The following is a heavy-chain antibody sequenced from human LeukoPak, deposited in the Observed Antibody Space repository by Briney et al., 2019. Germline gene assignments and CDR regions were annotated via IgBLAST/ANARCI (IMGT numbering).Heavy chain of an antibody. CDR3: ARGRRFGELLPQVPYYFDY. J-gene: IGHJ4*02. D-gene: IGHD3-10*01. CDR2: IYYSGST. Sequence: SQTLSLTCTVSGGSISSGDYYWSWIRQPPGKGLEWIGYIYYSGSTYYNPSLKSRVTISVDTSKNQFSLKLSSVTAADTAVYYCARGRRFGELLPQVPYYFDYWGQETLVTVSS. CDR1: GGSISSGDYY. V-gene: IGHV4-30-4*01.